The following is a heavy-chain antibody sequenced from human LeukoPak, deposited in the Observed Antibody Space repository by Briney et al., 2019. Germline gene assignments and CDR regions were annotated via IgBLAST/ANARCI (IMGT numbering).Heavy chain of an antibody. D-gene: IGHD3-22*01. CDR2: INPSGGGT. CDR3: ARGHYYDSSGYYPGAFDI. CDR1: GYTFTSYY. J-gene: IGHJ3*02. Sequence: ASVKVSCKASGYTFTSYYMHWVRQAPGQGLEWMGIINPSGGGTSYAQKFQGRVTMTRDTSTSTVYMELSSLRSEDTAVYYCARGHYYDSSGYYPGAFDIWGQGTMVTVSS. V-gene: IGHV1-46*01.